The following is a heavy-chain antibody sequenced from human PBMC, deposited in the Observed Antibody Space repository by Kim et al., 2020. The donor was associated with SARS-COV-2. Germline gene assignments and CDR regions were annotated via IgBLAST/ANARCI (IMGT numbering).Heavy chain of an antibody. Sequence: QKFQGRVTMTRDTSTNTVYMELSSLRSEDTAVYYCARVLYYYDSSGPLDYWGQGTLVTVSS. CDR3: ARVLYYYDSSGPLDY. J-gene: IGHJ4*02. D-gene: IGHD3-22*01. V-gene: IGHV1-46*01.